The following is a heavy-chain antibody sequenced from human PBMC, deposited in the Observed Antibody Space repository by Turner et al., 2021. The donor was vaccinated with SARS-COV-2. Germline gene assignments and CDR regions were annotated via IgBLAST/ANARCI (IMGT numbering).Heavy chain of an antibody. V-gene: IGHV4-4*07. CDR1: GDSISGYY. CDR3: ARSGTGRYFDWLLLIDY. J-gene: IGHJ4*02. CDR2: MYTSGST. Sequence: QVQLQESGPGLVKPSQNLSLTRTVPGDSISGYYWSWIRQPAGKGLEWIGRMYTSGSTNYNPSLKSRVTMSLDSSKNQFYLKLNSVTAADTAMYYCARSGTGRYFDWLLLIDYWGQGTLVTVSS. D-gene: IGHD3-9*01.